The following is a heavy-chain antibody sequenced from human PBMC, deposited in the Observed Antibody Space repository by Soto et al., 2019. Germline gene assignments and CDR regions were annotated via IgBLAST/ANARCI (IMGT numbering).Heavy chain of an antibody. D-gene: IGHD6-19*01. CDR1: GFTFSSYA. CDR3: AKGSWGQWLAPSYFDY. Sequence: GGSLRLSCAASGFTFSSYAMSWVRQAPGKGLEWVSAISGSGGSTYYADSVKGRFTISRDNSKNTLYLQMNRLRAEDTAVYYCAKGSWGQWLAPSYFDYWGQGTLVTVSS. J-gene: IGHJ4*02. CDR2: ISGSGGST. V-gene: IGHV3-23*01.